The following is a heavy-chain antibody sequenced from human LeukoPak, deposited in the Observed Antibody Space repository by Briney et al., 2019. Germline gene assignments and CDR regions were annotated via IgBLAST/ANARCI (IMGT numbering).Heavy chain of an antibody. V-gene: IGHV3-30-3*01. J-gene: IGHJ4*02. D-gene: IGHD4-17*01. CDR1: GFTFSSHA. Sequence: GGSLRLSCAASGFTFSSHAMHWVRQASGKGLEWVAAISYDGNNDYYADSVKGRFTISRDNSKNTLYLQMNSLRAEDTAVYYCARDARTTVTLLDYWGQGTLVTVSS. CDR3: ARDARTTVTLLDY. CDR2: ISYDGNND.